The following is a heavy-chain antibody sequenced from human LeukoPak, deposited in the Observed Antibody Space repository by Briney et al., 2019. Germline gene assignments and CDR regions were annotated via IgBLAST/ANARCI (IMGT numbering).Heavy chain of an antibody. CDR2: INPSGGST. Sequence: ASVKVSCKASGYTFTSYYMHWVRQAPGQGLEWMGIINPSGGSTSYAQKFQGRVTMTRDMSTSTDYMELSSLRSENTAVYYCARDNSVEDTAWWFDPWGQGTLVTVSS. CDR1: GYTFTSYY. J-gene: IGHJ5*02. V-gene: IGHV1-46*01. D-gene: IGHD4-23*01. CDR3: ARDNSVEDTAWWFDP.